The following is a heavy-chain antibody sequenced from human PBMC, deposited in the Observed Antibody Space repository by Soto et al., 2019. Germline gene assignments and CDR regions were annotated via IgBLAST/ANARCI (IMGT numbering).Heavy chain of an antibody. CDR1: GGSISSNIYD. V-gene: IGHV4-39*01. CDR3: ARHSHEDHGDPNWFDP. D-gene: IGHD4-17*01. CDR2: IYYTGNT. J-gene: IGHJ5*02. Sequence: QVQLQESGPGLVWPSETLSLTCTVSGGSISSNIYDWGWIRQPPGKGLEWIGSIYYTGNTFYNPSLKSRVTLSVDTSENQFSLRLSSVTAADTAVYYCARHSHEDHGDPNWFDPWGQGTLVTVSS.